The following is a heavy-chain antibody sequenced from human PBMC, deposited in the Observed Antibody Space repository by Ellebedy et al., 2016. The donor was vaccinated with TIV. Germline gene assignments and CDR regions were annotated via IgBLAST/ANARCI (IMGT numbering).Heavy chain of an antibody. CDR2: IYYSVST. V-gene: IGHV4-59*08. Sequence: SETLSLTCTVSGGSISYYYWSWIRQPSGKGLEWIGYIYYSVSTNYNPSLKSRVTISVDTPKNQFSLKLSSVTAADTAVYYCATAVDYYDSSGSHAFDIWGQGTTVTVSS. D-gene: IGHD3-22*01. J-gene: IGHJ3*02. CDR3: ATAVDYYDSSGSHAFDI. CDR1: GGSISYYY.